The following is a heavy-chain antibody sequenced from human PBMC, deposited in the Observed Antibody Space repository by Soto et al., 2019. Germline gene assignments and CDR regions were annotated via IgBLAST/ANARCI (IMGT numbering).Heavy chain of an antibody. D-gene: IGHD3-10*01. CDR3: GRLGLYSCGSGSCYPGYFDC. V-gene: IGHV4-59*08. J-gene: IGHJ4*02. Sequence: SETLSLTCSVSGGSSGSYYWSLIRQPPGKGLEWIGFIYHSETTNYNPSLKSRVTISVDTPKNLFSLKLTSVTAADTAVYYCGRLGLYSCGSGSCYPGYFDCWGQGTLVTVSS. CDR2: IYHSETT. CDR1: GGSSGSYY.